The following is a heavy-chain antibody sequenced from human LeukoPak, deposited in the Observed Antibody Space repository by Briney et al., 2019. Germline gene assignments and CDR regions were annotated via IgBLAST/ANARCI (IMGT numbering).Heavy chain of an antibody. Sequence: GGSLRLSCAASGFTFSSYAMHWVRQAPGKGLEYVSAISSNGGSTYYANSVKGRFTISRDNSKNTLYLQMNSLRAEDTAVYYCARSAFEYSSSSESYWGQGTLVTVSS. CDR3: ARSAFEYSSSSESY. J-gene: IGHJ4*02. V-gene: IGHV3-64*04. CDR1: GFTFSSYA. CDR2: ISSNGGST. D-gene: IGHD6-6*01.